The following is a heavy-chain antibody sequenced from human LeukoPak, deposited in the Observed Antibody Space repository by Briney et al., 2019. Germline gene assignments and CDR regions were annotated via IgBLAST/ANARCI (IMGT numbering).Heavy chain of an antibody. CDR1: GYSFTSYW. D-gene: IGHD2-2*01. CDR3: ARIKQDDVVPAAIAGY. V-gene: IGHV5-51*01. CDR2: IYPGDSDT. Sequence: GESLKISCKGSGYSFTSYWIGWVRQMPGKGLEWMGIIYPGDSDTRYSPSFQGQVTISADKSISTAYLQWSSLKASDTAMYYCARIKQDDVVPAAIAGYWGQGTLVTVSS. J-gene: IGHJ4*02.